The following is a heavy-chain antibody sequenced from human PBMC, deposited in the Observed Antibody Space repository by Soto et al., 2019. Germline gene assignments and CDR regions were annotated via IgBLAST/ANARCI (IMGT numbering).Heavy chain of an antibody. CDR2: ISSSSSII. J-gene: IGHJ6*02. V-gene: IGHV3-48*02. CDR3: ARVLGFYCSGGSCYGNYYYYGMDV. D-gene: IGHD2-15*01. Sequence: LRLSCAAASFPFSSYSMHWVRQAPGKGLEWVSYISSSSSIIYYADSVKGRFTISRDNAKNSLYLQMNSLRDEDTAVYYCARVLGFYCSGGSCYGNYYYYGMDVWGQGTTVTVSS. CDR1: SFPFSSYS.